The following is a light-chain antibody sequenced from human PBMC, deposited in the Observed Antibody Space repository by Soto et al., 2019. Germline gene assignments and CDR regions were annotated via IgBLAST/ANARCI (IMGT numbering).Light chain of an antibody. CDR1: SSDVGGYNY. V-gene: IGLV2-14*01. Sequence: QYALTQPASESGSPGQSITISCTGTSSDVGGYNYVSWYQQYPGKAPKLMIYDVSNRPSGVSNRFSGSKSGNTASLTISGLQAEDEADYYCSSYTSCSTPYVFGTGTKLTVL. CDR2: DVS. CDR3: SSYTSCSTPYV. J-gene: IGLJ1*01.